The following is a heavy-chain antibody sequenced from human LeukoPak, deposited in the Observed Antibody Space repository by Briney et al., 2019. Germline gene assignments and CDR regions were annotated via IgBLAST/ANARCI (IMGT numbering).Heavy chain of an antibody. CDR1: GYSFTNYY. CDR3: VRGDGGSSSLGY. D-gene: IGHD6-6*01. Sequence: ASVKVSCKASGYSFTNYYMHWVRQAPGQGLEWMGWINPNSGDTGYAQNFQDRVTITRDTSISTAYMELSSLMSEDTAVYYCVRGDGGSSSLGYWGQGTLVAVSS. J-gene: IGHJ4*02. V-gene: IGHV1-8*03. CDR2: INPNSGDT.